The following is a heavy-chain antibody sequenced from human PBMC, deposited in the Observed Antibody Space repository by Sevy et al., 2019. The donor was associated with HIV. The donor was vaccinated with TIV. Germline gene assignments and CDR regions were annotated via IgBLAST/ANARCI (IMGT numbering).Heavy chain of an antibody. Sequence: QPSETLSLTCAVYGGSFSGYYWSWIRQPPGKGLEWIGEINHSGSTNYNPSLKSRVTISVDTSKNQFSLKLSSVTAADTAVYYCARAVRTAPALPGYYYGMDVWGQGTTVTVSS. D-gene: IGHD3-10*01. CDR2: INHSGST. V-gene: IGHV4-34*01. J-gene: IGHJ6*02. CDR1: GGSFSGYY. CDR3: ARAVRTAPALPGYYYGMDV.